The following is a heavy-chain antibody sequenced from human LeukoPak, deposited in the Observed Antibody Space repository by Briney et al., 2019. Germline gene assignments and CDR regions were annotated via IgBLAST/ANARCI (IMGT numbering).Heavy chain of an antibody. CDR3: ARRPDYGGTPTFDY. CDR2: LYSGGST. V-gene: IGHV3-66*01. D-gene: IGHD4-23*01. Sequence: VKPGGSLRLSCAASGFTFSSYSMNWVRQAPGKGLEWVSVLYSGGSTYYADSVKGRFTISRDNSKNTLYLQMNSLRVEDTAVYYCARRPDYGGTPTFDYWGQGTLVTVSS. J-gene: IGHJ4*02. CDR1: GFTFSSYS.